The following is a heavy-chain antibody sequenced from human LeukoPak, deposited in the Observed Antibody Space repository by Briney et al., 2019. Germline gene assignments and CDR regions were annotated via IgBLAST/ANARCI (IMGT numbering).Heavy chain of an antibody. V-gene: IGHV3-7*01. CDR1: GFTFSNYW. Sequence: GGSLRLSCAASGFTFSNYWMTWVRQAPGKGLEWVAHIKQDGSKEYYMDSVKARFTISRDNAKNSLSLQMNSLRAEDTAVYYCVRDGGVSGYDLLDYWGQGTLVTVSS. D-gene: IGHD5-12*01. CDR3: VRDGGVSGYDLLDY. J-gene: IGHJ4*02. CDR2: IKQDGSKE.